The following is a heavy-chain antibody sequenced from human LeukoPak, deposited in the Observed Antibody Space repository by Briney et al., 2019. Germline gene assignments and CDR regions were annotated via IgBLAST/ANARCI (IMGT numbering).Heavy chain of an antibody. CDR1: GYTLTELS. D-gene: IGHD1-26*01. CDR2: ISAYNGNT. CDR3: ARGFRGIVDY. V-gene: IGHV1-18*01. J-gene: IGHJ4*02. Sequence: ASVKVSCKVSGYTLTELSMHWVRQAPGQGLEWMGWISAYNGNTNYAQKLQGRVTMTTDTSTSTAYMELRSLRSDDTAVYYCARGFRGIVDYWGQGTLVTVSS.